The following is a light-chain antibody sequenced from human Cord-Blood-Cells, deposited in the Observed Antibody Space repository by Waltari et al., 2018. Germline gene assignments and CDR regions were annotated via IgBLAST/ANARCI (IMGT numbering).Light chain of an antibody. Sequence: DIVMPQSPDSLAVSLGERATINCKSRQSVLYSSNNKNYVAWYPQKPGQPPKLLIYWASTRESGVPDRFSGSGSGTDFTLTISSLQAEDVAVYYCQQYYSTPLTFGGGTKVEIK. CDR3: QQYYSTPLT. V-gene: IGKV4-1*01. J-gene: IGKJ4*01. CDR1: QSVLYSSNNKNY. CDR2: WAS.